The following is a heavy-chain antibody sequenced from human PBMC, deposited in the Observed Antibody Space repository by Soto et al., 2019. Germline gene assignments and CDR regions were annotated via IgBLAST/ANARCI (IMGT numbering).Heavy chain of an antibody. D-gene: IGHD3-10*01. V-gene: IGHV1-18*01. Sequence: GASVKVSCKASGYTFTSYDINWVRQAPGQGLEWMGWINTYNGNTNHAQKLQGRVTMTTDTSTSTAYMELRSLRSGDTAVYYCARGVGSGTYYNQYNWFDPWGQGTLVTVSS. CDR2: INTYNGNT. CDR1: GYTFTSYD. CDR3: ARGVGSGTYYNQYNWFDP. J-gene: IGHJ5*02.